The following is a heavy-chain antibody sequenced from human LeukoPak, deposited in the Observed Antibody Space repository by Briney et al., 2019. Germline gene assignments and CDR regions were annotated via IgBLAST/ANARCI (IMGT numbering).Heavy chain of an antibody. Sequence: GGSLRLSCAASGFTFSVYAMSWVRQAPGKGQEWVSAISGSDYSTYYADSVKGRFTISRDNSENTLYLQMNSLRAEDTAVYYCARDFGELDYWGQGTLVTVSS. J-gene: IGHJ4*02. V-gene: IGHV3-23*01. D-gene: IGHD3-3*01. CDR1: GFTFSVYA. CDR3: ARDFGELDY. CDR2: ISGSDYST.